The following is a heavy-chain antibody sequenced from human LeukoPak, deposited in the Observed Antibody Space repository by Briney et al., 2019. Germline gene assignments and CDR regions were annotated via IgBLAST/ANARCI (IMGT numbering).Heavy chain of an antibody. Sequence: PSETLSLTCTVSGGSISSGGYCWSWICQHPGKGLEWIGYIYYSGSTYHNPSLKSRVTISVDTSKNQFSLKLSSVTAADTAVYYCARDSLRAGGIDYWGQGTLVTVSS. V-gene: IGHV4-31*03. CDR2: IYYSGST. CDR3: ARDSLRAGGIDY. CDR1: GGSISSGGYC. D-gene: IGHD3-16*01. J-gene: IGHJ4*02.